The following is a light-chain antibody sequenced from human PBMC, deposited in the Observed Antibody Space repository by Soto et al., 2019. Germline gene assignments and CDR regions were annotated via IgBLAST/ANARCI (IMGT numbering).Light chain of an antibody. CDR3: QQLNNYPRT. J-gene: IGKJ1*01. Sequence: DVQLTQSPSFLSASVVDRFTVTFRASQGIRSYLAWYQQKPGKAPKLLISTASTLQSGVPSRFSGSGSGTEFTLTISSLQPEDFATYYCQQLNNYPRTFGQGTKVDIK. V-gene: IGKV1-9*01. CDR2: TAS. CDR1: QGIRSY.